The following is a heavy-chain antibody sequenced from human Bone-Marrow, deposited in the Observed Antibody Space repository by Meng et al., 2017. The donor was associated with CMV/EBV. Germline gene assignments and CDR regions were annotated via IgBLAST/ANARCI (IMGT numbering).Heavy chain of an antibody. V-gene: IGHV4-61*01. Sequence: SETLSLTCTVSGGSVSSGSYYWSWIRQPPGKGLEWIGYIYYSGSTNYNPSLKSRVTISVDTSKNQFSLKLSSVTAADTAVYYCARDVGAGYYTANGMDVCGQGTTVTVSS. CDR2: IYYSGST. CDR3: ARDVGAGYYTANGMDV. J-gene: IGHJ6*02. D-gene: IGHD3-22*01. CDR1: GGSVSSGSYY.